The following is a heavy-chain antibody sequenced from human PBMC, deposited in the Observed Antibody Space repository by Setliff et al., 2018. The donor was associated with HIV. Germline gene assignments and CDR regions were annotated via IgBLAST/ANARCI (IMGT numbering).Heavy chain of an antibody. CDR2: IIPMFGTP. J-gene: IGHJ6*02. Sequence: SVKVFCKASGGTFNNYAINWVRQAPGQGLEWMGGIIPMFGTPNYAQKFQGRVTITADESTGTAYMELSSLRSEDAAVYYCARGNTAMVYPYYYGMDVWGQGTTVTVSS. V-gene: IGHV1-69*13. CDR3: ARGNTAMVYPYYYGMDV. CDR1: GGTFNNYA. D-gene: IGHD5-18*01.